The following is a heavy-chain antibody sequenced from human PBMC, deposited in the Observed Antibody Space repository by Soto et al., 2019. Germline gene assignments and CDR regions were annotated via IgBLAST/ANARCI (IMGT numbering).Heavy chain of an antibody. CDR1: GFTFSSYA. D-gene: IGHD6-6*01. J-gene: IGHJ4*02. Sequence: QVQLVESGGGVVQPGESLRLSCAASGFTFSSYAMHWARQAPGKGLEWVTVISIRGGDEYYAESVRGRFTIFRDDSKNTLYLQMDSLRVEDTAVYYCARGTIVARQHLDYWGQGTLVTVSS. CDR3: ARGTIVARQHLDY. CDR2: ISIRGGDE. V-gene: IGHV3-30*03.